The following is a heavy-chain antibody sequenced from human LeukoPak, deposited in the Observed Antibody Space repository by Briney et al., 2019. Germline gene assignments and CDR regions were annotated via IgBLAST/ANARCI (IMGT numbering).Heavy chain of an antibody. J-gene: IGHJ4*02. Sequence: GGSLRLSCAASGFTFSSHGMSWVRQAPGKGLEWVSYISSSSSTIYYADSVKGRFTISRDNSKNTLYLQMNSLRAEDTAVYYCAKDRDPYYYDSSGYPDYWGQGTLVTVSS. V-gene: IGHV3-48*01. D-gene: IGHD3-22*01. CDR1: GFTFSSHG. CDR2: ISSSSSTI. CDR3: AKDRDPYYYDSSGYPDY.